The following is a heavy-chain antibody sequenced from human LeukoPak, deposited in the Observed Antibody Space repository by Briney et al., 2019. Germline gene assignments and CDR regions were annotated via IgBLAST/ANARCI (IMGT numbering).Heavy chain of an antibody. D-gene: IGHD6-6*01. CDR3: VKGATKISCRPAD. CDR1: GGTFSSYA. J-gene: IGHJ4*02. V-gene: IGHV1-69*01. Sequence: SVKVSCKASGGTFSSYAISWVRQAPGQGLEWMGGIIPIFGTANYAQKFQGRVTITADESTSTAYMELSSLRSEDTAVYYCVKGATKISCRPADWGQGTLVTVSS. CDR2: IIPIFGTA.